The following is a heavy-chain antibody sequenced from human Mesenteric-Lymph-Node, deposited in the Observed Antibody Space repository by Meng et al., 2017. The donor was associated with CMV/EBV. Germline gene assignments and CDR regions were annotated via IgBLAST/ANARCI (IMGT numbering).Heavy chain of an antibody. Sequence: GGSLRPSCAVSGFTFDDYAMHWVRQAPGKGLEWVSGISWNSDIIGYADSVKGRFTISRDNAKKSLDLQMNSLRAEDMALYYCAKGDYYTMDVWGQGTTVTVSS. J-gene: IGHJ6*02. CDR1: GFTFDDYA. D-gene: IGHD1-26*01. CDR3: AKGDYYTMDV. V-gene: IGHV3-9*03. CDR2: ISWNSDII.